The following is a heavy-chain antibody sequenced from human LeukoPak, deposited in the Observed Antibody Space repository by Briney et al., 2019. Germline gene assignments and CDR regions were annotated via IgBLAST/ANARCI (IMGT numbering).Heavy chain of an antibody. V-gene: IGHV3-66*01. CDR3: ARDGELLLGSRTYYFDY. J-gene: IGHJ4*02. CDR2: IYSGGST. D-gene: IGHD2-2*01. CDR1: GFTVSSNY. Sequence: GGSLRLSCAASGFTVSSNYMSWVRQAPGKGLEWVSVIYSGGSTYYADSVKGRFTISRDNSKNTLYLQMNSLRAEDTAVYYCARDGELLLGSRTYYFDYWGQGTLVTVSS.